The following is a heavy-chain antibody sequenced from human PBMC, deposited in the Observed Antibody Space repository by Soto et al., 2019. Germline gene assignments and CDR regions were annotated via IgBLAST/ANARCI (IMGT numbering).Heavy chain of an antibody. V-gene: IGHV4-39*01. CDR2: IYYSGST. CDR3: ASPAEDGYDLGGFDY. D-gene: IGHD5-12*01. CDR1: GGSISSSSYY. J-gene: IGHJ4*02. Sequence: QLQLQESGPGLVKPSETLSLTCTVSGGSISSSSYYWGWIRQPPGKGLEWIGSIYYSGSTYYNPSLKSRVTISVDTSKNQFCLKLSSVTAADTAVYYCASPAEDGYDLGGFDYWGQGTLVTVSS.